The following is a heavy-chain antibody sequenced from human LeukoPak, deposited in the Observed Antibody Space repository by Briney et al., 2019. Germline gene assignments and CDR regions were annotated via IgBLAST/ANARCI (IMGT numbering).Heavy chain of an antibody. D-gene: IGHD2-2*02. Sequence: PGGSLRLSCAASGFTFSSYAMHWVRQAPGKGLEWVAVISYDGSNKYYADSVKGRFTISRDNSKNTLYLQMNSLRAEDTAVYYCARVGCSSTSCYNNYFDYWGQGTLVTVSS. CDR3: ARVGCSSTSCYNNYFDY. CDR2: ISYDGSNK. V-gene: IGHV3-30-3*01. J-gene: IGHJ4*02. CDR1: GFTFSSYA.